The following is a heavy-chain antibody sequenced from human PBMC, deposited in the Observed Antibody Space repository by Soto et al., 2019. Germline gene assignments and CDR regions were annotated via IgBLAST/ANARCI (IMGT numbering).Heavy chain of an antibody. CDR2: ISSSGSIV. D-gene: IGHD5-18*01. CDR1: GFTFSSYE. Sequence: EVQLVESGGGLVQPGGSLRLSCAASGFTFSSYEMNWVRQAPGKGLEWVSYISSSGSIVHYAASVKGRFTISRDNAKNSLYLQMNSLRAEDTALYYCTREPYVDADRDFDYWGQGTLVTVSS. CDR3: TREPYVDADRDFDY. J-gene: IGHJ4*02. V-gene: IGHV3-48*03.